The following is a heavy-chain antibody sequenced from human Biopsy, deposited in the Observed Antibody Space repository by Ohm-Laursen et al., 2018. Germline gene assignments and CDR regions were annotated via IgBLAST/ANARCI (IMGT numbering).Heavy chain of an antibody. CDR1: GFTFSDYY. V-gene: IGHV3-11*01. CDR3: ARFPDFWCGYYVDS. D-gene: IGHD3-3*01. CDR2: LSSRGSNI. J-gene: IGHJ4*02. Sequence: GSLSLSCAASGFTFSDYYMSWLRQAPGKGLEWISYLSSRGSNIYYADPVKGRFTVSRDNANNSLFLQMNSLRAEDTAVYYCARFPDFWCGYYVDSWGQGTLVTVSS.